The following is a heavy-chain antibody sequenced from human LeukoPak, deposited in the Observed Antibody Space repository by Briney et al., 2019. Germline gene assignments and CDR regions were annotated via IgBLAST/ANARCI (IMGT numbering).Heavy chain of an antibody. CDR2: MNPNSGNT. V-gene: IGHV1-8*01. J-gene: IGHJ6*02. D-gene: IGHD6-19*01. CDR3: ARAVAGNNYYYYYNMDV. Sequence: VASVKVSCKASEYTFINYDINWVRQASGQGLEWMGWMNPNSGNTGYAQKFQGRVTLTSNTSITTAYMELSSLRSEDTAVYYCARAVAGNNYYYYYNMDVWGQGTTVTVSS. CDR1: EYTFINYD.